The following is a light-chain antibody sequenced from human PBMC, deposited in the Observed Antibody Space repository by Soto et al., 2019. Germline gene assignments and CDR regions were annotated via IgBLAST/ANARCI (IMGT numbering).Light chain of an antibody. Sequence: DIVLTQTPLSSPVTLGQPASISCRSSQSLVYSDGNTYLSWLQQRPGQPPRLLIYQISNRFSGVPDRFSGSGAGTDFTLKISRVEAEDVGVYSCVQYYHFPRTFGQGTKVEIK. CDR3: VQYYHFPRT. V-gene: IGKV2-24*01. CDR2: QIS. CDR1: QSLVYSDGNTY. J-gene: IGKJ1*01.